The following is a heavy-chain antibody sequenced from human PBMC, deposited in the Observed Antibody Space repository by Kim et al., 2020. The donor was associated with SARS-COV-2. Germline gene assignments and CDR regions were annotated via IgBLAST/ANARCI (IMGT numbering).Heavy chain of an antibody. CDR2: IIPILGIA. J-gene: IGHJ5*02. V-gene: IGHV1-69*04. D-gene: IGHD2-15*01. Sequence: SVKVSCKASGGTFSSYAISWVRQAPGQGLEWMGRIIPILGIANYAQKFQGRVTITADKSTSTAYMELSSLRSEDTAVYYCASDFGYCSGGSCSTEFDPWGQGTLVTVSS. CDR1: GGTFSSYA. CDR3: ASDFGYCSGGSCSTEFDP.